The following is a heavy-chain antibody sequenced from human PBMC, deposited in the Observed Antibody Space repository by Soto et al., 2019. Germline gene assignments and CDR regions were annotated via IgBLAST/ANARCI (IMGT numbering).Heavy chain of an antibody. D-gene: IGHD3-10*01. CDR2: MSAGGSSA. CDR1: GFTFSSYV. CDR3: ARGGNGWFDP. J-gene: IGHJ5*02. Sequence: PGGSLRLSCVASGFTFSSYVMSWVRQAPGRGLGWVSSMSAGGSSAYYADSVKGRFTISRDNSKNTVYVQMNNLRVEDTAVYYCARGGNGWFDPWGQGTLVTVSS. V-gene: IGHV3-23*01.